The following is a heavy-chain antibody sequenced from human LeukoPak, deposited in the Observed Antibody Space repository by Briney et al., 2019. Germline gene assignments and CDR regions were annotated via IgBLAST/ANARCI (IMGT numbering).Heavy chain of an antibody. CDR1: GGSFSGYY. V-gene: IGHV4-34*01. D-gene: IGHD4-11*01. J-gene: IGHJ6*03. CDR3: ARGLQDYMDV. Sequence: TASETLSLTCAVYGGSFSGYYWSWIRQPPGKGLEWIGSIYYSGSTYYNPSLKSRVTISVDTSKNQFSLKLSSVTAADTAVYYCARGLQDYMDVWGKGTTVTVSS. CDR2: IYYSGST.